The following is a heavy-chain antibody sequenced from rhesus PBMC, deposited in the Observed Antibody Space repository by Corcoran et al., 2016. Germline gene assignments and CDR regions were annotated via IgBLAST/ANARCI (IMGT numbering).Heavy chain of an antibody. J-gene: IGHJ4*01. Sequence: EVQLVESGGGLVQPGGSLRLSCAASGFTFSSYGMSWVRQAPGKGLEWVTSISSASSYIYYADTVKGRFTIARDNAKNSLSLQMNSLRAEDTAVYYCTGAGNYRYFDYWGQGVLVTVSS. CDR1: GFTFSSYG. CDR2: ISSASSYI. CDR3: TGAGNYRYFDY. V-gene: IGHV3S16*01. D-gene: IGHD1-44*01.